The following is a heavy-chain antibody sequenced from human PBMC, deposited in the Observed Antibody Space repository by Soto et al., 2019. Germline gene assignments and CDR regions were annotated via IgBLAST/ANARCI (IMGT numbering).Heavy chain of an antibody. V-gene: IGHV6-1*01. D-gene: IGHD6-19*01. Sequence: PSQTLSLTCAISGDSVSSNSAAWNWIRQSPSRGLEWLGRTYYRSKWYNDYAVSVKSRITINPDTSKNQFSLQLNSVTPEDTAVYYCARGIAVAGTGISYYFDYWGQGTLVTVSS. CDR3: ARGIAVAGTGISYYFDY. J-gene: IGHJ4*02. CDR1: GDSVSSNSAA. CDR2: TYYRSKWYN.